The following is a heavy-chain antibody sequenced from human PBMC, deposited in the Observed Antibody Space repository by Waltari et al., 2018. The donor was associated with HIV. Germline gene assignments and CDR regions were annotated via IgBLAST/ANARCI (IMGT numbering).Heavy chain of an antibody. CDR3: AREGGYCSGGSCYSRWFDP. D-gene: IGHD2-15*01. CDR1: GGSISSSNW. V-gene: IGHV4-4*02. Sequence: QVQLQESGPGLVKPSGTLSLTCAVSGGSISSSNWWSWVRQPPGKGLEWIGEIYHSGSTNYNPSLKSRVTIAVDKSKNQFSRKLSSVTAADTAVDYWAREGGYCSGGSCYSRWFDPWGQGTLVTVSS. J-gene: IGHJ5*02. CDR2: IYHSGST.